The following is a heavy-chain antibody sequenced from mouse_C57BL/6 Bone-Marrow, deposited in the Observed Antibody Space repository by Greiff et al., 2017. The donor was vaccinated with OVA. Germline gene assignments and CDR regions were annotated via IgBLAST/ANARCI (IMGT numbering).Heavy chain of an antibody. CDR2: IDPANGNT. Sequence: EVMLVESVAELVRPGASVKLSCTASGFNIKNTYMHWVKQRPEQGLEWIGRIDPANGNTKYAPKFQGKATITADTSSNTAYLQLSSLTSEDTAIYYCARLTGRGWYFDVWGTGTTVTVSS. J-gene: IGHJ1*03. D-gene: IGHD4-1*01. CDR3: ARLTGRGWYFDV. CDR1: GFNIKNTY. V-gene: IGHV14-3*01.